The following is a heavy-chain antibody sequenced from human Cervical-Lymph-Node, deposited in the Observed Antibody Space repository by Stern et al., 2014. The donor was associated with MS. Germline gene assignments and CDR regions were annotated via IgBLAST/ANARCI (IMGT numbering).Heavy chain of an antibody. D-gene: IGHD5-12*01. CDR3: TRLSYSGYDPDDN. V-gene: IGHV3-73*01. CDR1: GFTFSGST. CDR2: IRSKAMSYAT. Sequence: VQLVESGGGLVQPGGSLKLSWAASGFTFSGSTIHWVRQASGKGLEWVGRIRSKAMSYATAYAASVRGRFTISRDDSKNTAYLQLNSLKTEDTAMYYCTRLSYSGYDPDDNWGQGTLVTVSS. J-gene: IGHJ4*02.